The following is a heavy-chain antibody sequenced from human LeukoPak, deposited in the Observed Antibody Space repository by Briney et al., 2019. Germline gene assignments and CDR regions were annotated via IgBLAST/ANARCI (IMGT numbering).Heavy chain of an antibody. CDR3: TTEGVELVGATVEWFDP. V-gene: IGHV3-15*01. J-gene: IGHJ5*02. CDR2: IKSKSDGGTT. D-gene: IGHD2-15*01. CDR1: GFSVSNAW. Sequence: PGGSLRLSCAASGFSVSNAWMTWVRQTPGKGLEWVGRIKSKSDGGTTDYAAPVKGRFTISRDDSKNTVYLQMNSLETEDTAVYYCTTEGVELVGATVEWFDPWGQGTLVTVSS.